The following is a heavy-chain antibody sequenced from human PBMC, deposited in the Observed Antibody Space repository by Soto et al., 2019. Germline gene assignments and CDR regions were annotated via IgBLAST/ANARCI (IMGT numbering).Heavy chain of an antibody. J-gene: IGHJ4*02. V-gene: IGHV1-69*01. Sequence: QVQLGQSGAEVKKPGSSVKVSCKASGGTFSSYAISCVRQAPGQKLECMGRIIPIFGTANYEQKFQGRVTITADEYTSTGYMELSSLRSEDTAVYYCARDRLYYCSSTSCDTGIFDYWGQGTLVTVSS. CDR1: GGTFSSYA. CDR2: IIPIFGTA. D-gene: IGHD2-2*02. CDR3: ARDRLYYCSSTSCDTGIFDY.